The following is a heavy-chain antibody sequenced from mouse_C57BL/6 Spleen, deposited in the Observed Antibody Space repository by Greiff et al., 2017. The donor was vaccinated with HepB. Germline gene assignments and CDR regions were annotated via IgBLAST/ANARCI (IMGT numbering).Heavy chain of an antibody. CDR1: GYSITSGYG. Sequence: EVQLQQSGPGLVKPSQSLSLTCTVTGYSITSGYGWNWIRQFPGNKLEWMGYISYSGSTNYNPSLKSRISITRDTSKNQFCLQLNSVTTEDTATYYCARTARIKYWGQGTTLTVSS. CDR2: ISYSGST. J-gene: IGHJ2*01. D-gene: IGHD1-2*01. CDR3: ARTARIKY. V-gene: IGHV3-2*02.